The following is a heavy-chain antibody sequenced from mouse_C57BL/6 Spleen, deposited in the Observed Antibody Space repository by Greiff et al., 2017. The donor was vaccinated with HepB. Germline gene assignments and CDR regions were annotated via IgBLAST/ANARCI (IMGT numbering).Heavy chain of an antibody. Sequence: PVQQSGAELVRPGASVTLSCKASGYTFTDYEMHWVKQPPVHGLEWLGAIDPEPGGTAYNQKFKGKAILSAEKSSSTAYMELRNMTSEDSAVYYCTRDGYYVYWYFDVWGTVTTVTVSS. J-gene: IGHJ1*03. D-gene: IGHD2-3*01. CDR2: IDPEPGGT. CDR3: TRDGYYVYWYFDV. V-gene: IGHV1-15*01. CDR1: GYTFTDYE.